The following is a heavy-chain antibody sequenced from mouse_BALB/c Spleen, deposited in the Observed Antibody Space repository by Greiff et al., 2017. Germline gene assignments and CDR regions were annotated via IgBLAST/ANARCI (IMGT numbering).Heavy chain of an antibody. J-gene: IGHJ4*01. CDR1: GFSLTSYG. D-gene: IGHD1-1*01. CDR3: ARHPYGSSNAMDY. Sequence: VKLVESGPDLVAPSQSLSITCTVSGFSLTSYGVHWVRQPPGKGLEWLVVIWSDGSTTYNSALKSRLSISKDNSKSQVFLKMNSLQTDDTAMYYCARHPYGSSNAMDYWGQGTSVTVSS. V-gene: IGHV2-6-2*01. CDR2: IWSDGST.